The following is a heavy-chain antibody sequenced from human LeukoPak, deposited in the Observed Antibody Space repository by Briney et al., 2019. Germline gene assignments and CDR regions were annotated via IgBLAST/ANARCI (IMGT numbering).Heavy chain of an antibody. Sequence: ASVKVSCKASGGTFSSYAISWVRQAPGQGLEWMGWISAYNGNTNYAQKLQGRVTMTTDTSTSTAYMELRSLRSDDTAVYYCAREVQLWLDAFDIWGQGTMVTVSS. CDR3: AREVQLWLDAFDI. J-gene: IGHJ3*02. V-gene: IGHV1-18*01. CDR1: GGTFSSYA. CDR2: ISAYNGNT. D-gene: IGHD5-18*01.